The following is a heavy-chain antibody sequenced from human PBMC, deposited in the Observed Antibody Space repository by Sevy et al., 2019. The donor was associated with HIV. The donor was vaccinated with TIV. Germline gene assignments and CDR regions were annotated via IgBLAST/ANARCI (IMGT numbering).Heavy chain of an antibody. CDR1: GFTFSSYA. CDR2: IYSDGKT. D-gene: IGHD6-19*01. J-gene: IGHJ4*02. CDR3: AGWSSAWTLFDY. V-gene: IGHV3-30*14. Sequence: GGSLRLSCAASGFTFSSYAMHWVRQAPGKGLEWVAVIYSDGKTFYADSVQDRFTISRDNSKNTLYLQMNSLRAEDTAVYYCAGWSSAWTLFDYWGQGTLVTVSS.